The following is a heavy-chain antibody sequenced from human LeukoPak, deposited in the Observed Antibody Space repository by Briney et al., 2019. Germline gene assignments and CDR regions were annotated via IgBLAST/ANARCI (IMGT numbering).Heavy chain of an antibody. Sequence: GGSLRLSCAASGFTFSNYCMNWVRQAPGKGLEWVSSISSSSSYIYYADSVKGRFTISRDNAKNSLYLQMNSLRAEDTAVYYCARGEVGATGDYWGQGTLVTVSS. CDR1: GFTFSNYC. CDR3: ARGEVGATGDY. V-gene: IGHV3-21*01. CDR2: ISSSSSYI. D-gene: IGHD1-26*01. J-gene: IGHJ4*02.